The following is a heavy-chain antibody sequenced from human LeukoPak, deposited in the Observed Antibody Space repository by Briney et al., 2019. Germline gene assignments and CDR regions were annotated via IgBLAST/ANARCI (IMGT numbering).Heavy chain of an antibody. CDR1: GFTFSSYA. Sequence: PGRSLRLSCAASGFTFSSYAMHWVRQAPGKGLEWVAVISYDGSNKYYADSVKGRFTISRDNSKNTLYLQMNSLRAEDTAVYYCARDHGGNRPGYFQYWGQGTLVTVSS. CDR2: ISYDGSNK. J-gene: IGHJ1*01. CDR3: ARDHGGNRPGYFQY. V-gene: IGHV3-30-3*01. D-gene: IGHD4-23*01.